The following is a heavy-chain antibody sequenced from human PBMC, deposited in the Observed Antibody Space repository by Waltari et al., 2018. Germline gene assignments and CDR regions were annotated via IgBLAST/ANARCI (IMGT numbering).Heavy chain of an antibody. J-gene: IGHJ3*01. CDR1: GASIPSNRHY. CDR3: ATYIGASLGTASFDV. D-gene: IGHD5-12*01. Sequence: QLQLHESGPGLVKPSETLSLTCHVSGASIPSNRHYWGWTRQPPGQGLEWIGTMSYSGATYISPSLKSRVTISRDTSRDQLSLKLDSVTAADTAVYYCATYIGASLGTASFDVWGQGTMVTVSS. CDR2: MSYSGAT. V-gene: IGHV4-39*01.